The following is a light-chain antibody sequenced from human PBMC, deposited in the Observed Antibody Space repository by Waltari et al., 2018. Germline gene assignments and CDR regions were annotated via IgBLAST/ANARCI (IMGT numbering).Light chain of an antibody. V-gene: IGLV7-43*01. CDR3: LIYHGAAQV. CDR1: SGAVTSPFH. J-gene: IGLJ2*01. CDR2: STT. Sequence: QTVVTQEPSLTVSPGGTVTLTCASSSGAVTSPFHPNGFQQKPGQAPRALIYSTTNKQSRSPARFPGSLLGDKAALTLSGAQPEDEADYSCLIYHGAAQVFGGGTKLTVL.